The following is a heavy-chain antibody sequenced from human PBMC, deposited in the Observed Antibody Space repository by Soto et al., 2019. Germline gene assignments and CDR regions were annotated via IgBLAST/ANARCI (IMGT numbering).Heavy chain of an antibody. Sequence: KPSETLSLTCTVSGGSISSYYWSRIRQPAGKGLEWIGRIYTSGSTNYNPSLKSRVTMSVDTSKNQFSLKLSSVTAADTAVYYCARDAEMATINGYFDYWGQGTLVTVSS. J-gene: IGHJ4*02. CDR2: IYTSGST. CDR3: ARDAEMATINGYFDY. CDR1: GGSISSYY. D-gene: IGHD5-12*01. V-gene: IGHV4-4*07.